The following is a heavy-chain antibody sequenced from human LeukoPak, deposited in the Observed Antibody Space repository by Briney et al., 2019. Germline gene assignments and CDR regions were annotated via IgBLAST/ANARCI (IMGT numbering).Heavy chain of an antibody. Sequence: GGSLRLSCAASGFTFSSYNMNWVRQAPGKGLEWVSSISTSSSYIYYADSVKGRFTISRDNSKNTLYLQMNSLRAEDTAVYYCARAITDIVVVPAATEDYYYMDVWGKGTTVTVSS. V-gene: IGHV3-21*01. CDR1: GFTFSSYN. J-gene: IGHJ6*03. CDR2: ISTSSSYI. CDR3: ARAITDIVVVPAATEDYYYMDV. D-gene: IGHD2-2*01.